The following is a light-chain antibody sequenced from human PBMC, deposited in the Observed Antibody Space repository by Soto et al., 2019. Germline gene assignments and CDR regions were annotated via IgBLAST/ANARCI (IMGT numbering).Light chain of an antibody. J-gene: IGKJ4*01. CDR1: QSVSSSY. CDR3: QQYGSSPLT. V-gene: IGKV3-20*01. Sequence: EIVLTQSPGTLSLSPGERATLSCRASQSVSSSYLAWYQQKPGQAPRLLIYGASSRATGIPDRFGGSGSGTDFTLTINRLETEDFAVYYCQQYGSSPLTFGGGTKVEIK. CDR2: GAS.